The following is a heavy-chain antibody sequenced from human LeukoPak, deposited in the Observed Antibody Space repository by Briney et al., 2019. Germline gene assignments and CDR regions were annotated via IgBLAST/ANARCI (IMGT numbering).Heavy chain of an antibody. CDR1: GFTFSSYS. Sequence: GSLRLSCAASGFTFSSYSMNWVRQAPGKGLEWIGSIYHSGSTYYNPSLKSRVTISVDTSKNQFSLKLSSVTAADTAVYYCARGLWFGEFPATFDYWGQGTLVTVSS. CDR2: IYHSGST. CDR3: ARGLWFGEFPATFDY. D-gene: IGHD3-10*01. J-gene: IGHJ4*02. V-gene: IGHV4-38-2*01.